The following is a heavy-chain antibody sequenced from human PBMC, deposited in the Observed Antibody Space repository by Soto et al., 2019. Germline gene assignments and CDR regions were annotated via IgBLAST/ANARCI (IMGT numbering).Heavy chain of an antibody. CDR2: IIPIFGTP. CDR1: GGTFSSYS. CDR3: PPSSPDSASALVF. J-gene: IGHJ4*02. D-gene: IGHD4-4*01. V-gene: IGHV1-69*01. Sequence: VQLVQSGAKVKKPGSSLKVSCMTSGGTFSSYSINWVRQAPGQGLEWMGGIIPIFGTPKYAQKFQGRVTITAGESTTTAPLELADLRSEGSAIYSCPPSSPDSASALVFWGPGPQVTVSS.